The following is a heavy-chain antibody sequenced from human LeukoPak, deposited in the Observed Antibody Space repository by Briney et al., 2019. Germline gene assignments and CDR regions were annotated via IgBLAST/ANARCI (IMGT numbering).Heavy chain of an antibody. Sequence: PSETLSLTCTVSGGSISIYYWNWIRQPPGKGLEWIGNIQYSGSTNYNPSLKSRATILLGTSKNQFSLKLNSVTAADTAVYYCARDWELGHWGQGTLVTVS. CDR3: ARDWELGH. V-gene: IGHV4-59*01. D-gene: IGHD1-1*01. CDR1: GGSISIYY. J-gene: IGHJ5*02. CDR2: IQYSGST.